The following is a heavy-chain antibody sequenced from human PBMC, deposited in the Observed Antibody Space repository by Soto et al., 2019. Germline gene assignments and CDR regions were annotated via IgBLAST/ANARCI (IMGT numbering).Heavy chain of an antibody. J-gene: IGHJ6*02. V-gene: IGHV3-48*02. D-gene: IGHD3-3*01. CDR3: AREEVTIFGVVPDDYGMDV. CDR2: ISSSSSTI. CDR1: GFTFSSYS. Sequence: EVQLVESGGGLVQPGGSLRLSCAASGFTFSSYSMNWVRQAPGKGLEWVSYISSSSSTIYYADSVKGRFTISRDNAKNSLYLQMNSLRDEDTAVYDCAREEVTIFGVVPDDYGMDVWGQGTTVTVSS.